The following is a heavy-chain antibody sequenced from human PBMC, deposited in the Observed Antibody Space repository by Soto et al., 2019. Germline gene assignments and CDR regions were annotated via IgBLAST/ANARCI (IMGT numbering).Heavy chain of an antibody. J-gene: IGHJ5*02. Sequence: LGESLKISCKGSGYSFTSYWIGWVRQMPGKGLEWMGLIYPGDSDTRYSPSFQGQVTISADKSSSTAYLQWSSLKASDTAMYYCARQPAYYCSGGSCYSFLLDPGGQGTLVTVSS. CDR1: GYSFTSYW. V-gene: IGHV5-51*01. CDR2: IYPGDSDT. D-gene: IGHD2-15*01. CDR3: ARQPAYYCSGGSCYSFLLDP.